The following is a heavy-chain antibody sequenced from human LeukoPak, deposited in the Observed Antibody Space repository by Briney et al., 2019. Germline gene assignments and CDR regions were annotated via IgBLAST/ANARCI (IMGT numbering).Heavy chain of an antibody. D-gene: IGHD3-22*01. CDR1: GFTFSSYA. V-gene: IGHV3-23*01. CDR2: ISGSGGST. Sequence: GGSLRLSCAASGFTFSSYAMHWVRQAPGKGLEWVSAISGSGGSTYYADSVKGRFTISRDNSKNTLYLQMNSLRAEDTAVYYCARCITMIVVVIGYWGQGTLVTVSS. CDR3: ARCITMIVVVIGY. J-gene: IGHJ4*02.